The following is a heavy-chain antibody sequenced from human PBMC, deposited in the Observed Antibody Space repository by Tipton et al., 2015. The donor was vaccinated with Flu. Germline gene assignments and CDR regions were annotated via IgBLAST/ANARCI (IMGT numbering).Heavy chain of an antibody. CDR2: IYPADSEI. CDR3: ARIPSVSWYYFDY. Sequence: QLVQSGADVKKPGESLKISCKGSGYSFTNYWIGWVRQMPGKGLEWMAIIYPADSEIRYNPSSQGHVTISADKSISTAYLQLNSLETSDTAMYYCARIPSVSWYYFDYWGQGTLVTVSS. J-gene: IGHJ4*02. CDR1: GYSFTNYW. D-gene: IGHD6-13*01. V-gene: IGHV5-51*01.